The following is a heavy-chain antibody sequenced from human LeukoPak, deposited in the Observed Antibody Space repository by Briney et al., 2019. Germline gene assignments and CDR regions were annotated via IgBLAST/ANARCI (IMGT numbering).Heavy chain of an antibody. CDR1: GYTFTSYG. D-gene: IGHD2-21*01. CDR2: ISAYNGNT. Sequence: ALVKVSCKASGYTFTSYGISWVRQAPGQGLEWMGWISAYNGNTNYAQKLQGRVTMTTDTSTSTAYMELRSLRSDDTAVYYCAREGGLVLLDAFDIWGQGTMVTVSS. J-gene: IGHJ3*02. CDR3: AREGGLVLLDAFDI. V-gene: IGHV1-18*01.